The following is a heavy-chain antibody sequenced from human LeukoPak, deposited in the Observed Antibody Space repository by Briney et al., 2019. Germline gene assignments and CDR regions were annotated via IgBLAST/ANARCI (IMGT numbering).Heavy chain of an antibody. CDR1: GYTFTGYY. CDR2: INPNSGGT. D-gene: IGHD2-2*01. CDR3: ARDIVVVPAATAFDY. J-gene: IGHJ4*02. Sequence: GASVKVSCKASGYTFTGYYMHWVRQAPGQGLEWMGWINPNSGGTNYAQKFQGRVTMTRDTSTSTAYMELRSLRFDDTAVYYCARDIVVVPAATAFDYWGQGTLVTVSS. V-gene: IGHV1-2*02.